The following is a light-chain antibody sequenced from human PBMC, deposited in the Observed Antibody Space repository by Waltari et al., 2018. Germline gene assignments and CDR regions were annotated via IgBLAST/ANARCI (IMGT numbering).Light chain of an antibody. CDR2: GAS. Sequence: EIVLTQSPATLSVSPGERATLPCRASQSVSNNLAWYQQKPGQAPRLLIYGASTRATGIPARFSGSGSGTDFTLTISSLQSEDFAVYYCQHYNNWPPWTFGQGTKVEIK. V-gene: IGKV3-15*01. J-gene: IGKJ1*01. CDR1: QSVSNN. CDR3: QHYNNWPPWT.